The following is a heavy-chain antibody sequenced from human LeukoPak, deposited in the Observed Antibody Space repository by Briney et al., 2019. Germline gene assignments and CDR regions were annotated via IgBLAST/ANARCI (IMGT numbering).Heavy chain of an antibody. D-gene: IGHD2-15*01. CDR3: ARSPVDYCSGGSCYNNWLDP. Sequence: SVKVSCTASGGTFSTSTINWVRQAPGQGLEWMGGIIPLFGIPNYAQKFQGTVTITTDESTSTAYMELSSLRSEDTAVYYCARSPVDYCSGGSCYNNWLDPWGQGTLVTVSS. V-gene: IGHV1-69*05. J-gene: IGHJ5*02. CDR1: GGTFSTST. CDR2: IIPLFGIP.